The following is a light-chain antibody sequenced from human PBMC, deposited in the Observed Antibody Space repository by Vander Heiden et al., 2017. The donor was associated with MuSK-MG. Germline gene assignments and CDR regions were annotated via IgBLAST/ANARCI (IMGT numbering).Light chain of an antibody. CDR3: QQCYSTRT. V-gene: IGKV1-39*01. CDR2: AAS. J-gene: IGKJ1*01. Sequence: DIQMTQSPSSLSASVGDRVTITCRASQSISSYLNWYQQKPGKAPKLLIYAASSWQSGVPSRFSGSGSGTDFTLTMSSLQPEDFATYYCQQCYSTRTFGQGTKVEIK. CDR1: QSISSY.